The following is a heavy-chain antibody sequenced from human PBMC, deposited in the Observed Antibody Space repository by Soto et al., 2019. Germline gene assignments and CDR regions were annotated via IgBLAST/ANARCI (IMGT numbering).Heavy chain of an antibody. CDR1: GFTFSDYD. D-gene: IGHD7-27*01. Sequence: GGSLRLSCAASGFTFSDYDMSWVRQAPGKGLEWVSYISPSGGTVYHADSVKGRFTISRDNAKNSLSLQMNSLTPEDTAVYYCASLGQFDYWGQGTXVTVSS. V-gene: IGHV3-11*01. CDR2: ISPSGGTV. CDR3: ASLGQFDY. J-gene: IGHJ4*02.